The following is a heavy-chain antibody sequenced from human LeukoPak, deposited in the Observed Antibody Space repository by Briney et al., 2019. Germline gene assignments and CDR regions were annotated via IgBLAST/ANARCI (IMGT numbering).Heavy chain of an antibody. CDR3: ARWPGPECGGDCYFDP. V-gene: IGHV4-34*01. CDR2: INHSGST. CDR1: GGSFSGYY. Sequence: PSETLSLTCAVYGGSFSGYYWSWIRQPPGKGLEWIGEINHSGSTNYNPSLKSRVTISVDTSKNQFSLKLSSVTAADTAVYYCARWPGPECGGDCYFDPWGQGTLVTVSS. D-gene: IGHD2-21*01. J-gene: IGHJ5*02.